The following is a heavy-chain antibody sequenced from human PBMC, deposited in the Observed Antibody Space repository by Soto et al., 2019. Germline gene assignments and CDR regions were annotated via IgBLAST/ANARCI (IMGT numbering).Heavy chain of an antibody. CDR1: GFTFSSYA. V-gene: IGHV3-23*01. CDR2: ISGSGGST. D-gene: IGHD1-7*01. J-gene: IGHJ6*02. CDR3: AKTTVSVELLILPYYYYCADV. Sequence: GGSLRLSCAASGFTFSSYAMSWIRQAPGKGLEWVSAISGSGGSTYYADSMKGRITISRDNSKITLYQQMNRLRAEVTAVYYCAKTTVSVELLILPYYYYCADVWGQGTTVTVSS.